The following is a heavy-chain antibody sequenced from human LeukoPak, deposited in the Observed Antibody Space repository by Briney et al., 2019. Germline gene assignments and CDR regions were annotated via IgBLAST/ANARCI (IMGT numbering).Heavy chain of an antibody. V-gene: IGHV4-59*01. CDR3: ARVTGYVIEDNFDY. J-gene: IGHJ4*02. CDR1: GGSISSYY. D-gene: IGHD2-15*01. Sequence: TSETLSLTCTVSGGSISSYYWSWIRQPPGKGLEWIGYIYYSGSTNYNPSLKSRVTISVDTSKNQFSLKLRSVTAADAAVYYCARVTGYVIEDNFDYWGQGTLVTVSS. CDR2: IYYSGST.